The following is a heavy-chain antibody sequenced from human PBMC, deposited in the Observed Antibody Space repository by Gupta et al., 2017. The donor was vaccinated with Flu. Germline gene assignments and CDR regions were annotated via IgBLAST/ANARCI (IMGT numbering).Heavy chain of an antibody. CDR1: GFPFGDNA. J-gene: IGHJ4*02. V-gene: IGHV3-49*03. CDR3: TTDAGLPHY. CDR2: IRSKRYGETT. Sequence: EVQLVDSGGGLVQPGRSLRLSCTVSGFPFGDNAMSWFRQAPGKGLEWVAFIRSKRYGETTEYAASVKGRFIISRDDFKSIAYLQMNSLKTEDTAVYYCTTDAGLPHYWGQGTRVTVSP. D-gene: IGHD6-13*01.